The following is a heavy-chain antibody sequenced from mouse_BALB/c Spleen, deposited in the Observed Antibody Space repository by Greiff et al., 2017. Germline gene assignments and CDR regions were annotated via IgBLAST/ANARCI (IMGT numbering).Heavy chain of an antibody. CDR3: ARGGGYYSYFDY. CDR2: INPSTGYT. CDR1: GYTFPSYW. Sequence: QVQLQQSGAELAKPGASVKMSCKASGYTFPSYWMHWVKQRPGQGLEWIGYINPSTGYTEYNQKFKDKATLTADKSSNTAYMQLSSLTSEDSAVYYCARGGGYYSYFDYWGQGTTLTVSS. V-gene: IGHV1-7*01. D-gene: IGHD2-3*01. J-gene: IGHJ2*01.